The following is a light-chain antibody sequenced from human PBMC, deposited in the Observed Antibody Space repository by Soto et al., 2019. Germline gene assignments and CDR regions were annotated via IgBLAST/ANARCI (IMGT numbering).Light chain of an antibody. CDR1: QTVERW. V-gene: IGKV1-5*01. CDR3: QQYKDYVYT. CDR2: DVS. Sequence: DIQMTQSPSTLSASVGDRVIITCRASQTVERWMVWYQQKPGKAPKLLISDVSTLERGVPSRFSGSGSATEFTLTISGLQPDDFATYYCQQYKDYVYTFGQGTKVESK. J-gene: IGKJ2*01.